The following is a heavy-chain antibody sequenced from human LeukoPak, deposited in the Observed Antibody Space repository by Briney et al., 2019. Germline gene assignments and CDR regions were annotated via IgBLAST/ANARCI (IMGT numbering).Heavy chain of an antibody. CDR2: ISGSGGST. CDR3: AKDHMVTATDY. V-gene: IGHV3-23*01. J-gene: IGHJ4*02. D-gene: IGHD2-21*02. Sequence: HPGGSLRLSCVASRFQFSSYAMSWVRQAPGKGLEWVSVISGSGGSTYYADSVKGRFTISRDNSKNTLYLQMNSLRAEDTAVYYCAKDHMVTATDYWGQGTLVTVSS. CDR1: RFQFSSYA.